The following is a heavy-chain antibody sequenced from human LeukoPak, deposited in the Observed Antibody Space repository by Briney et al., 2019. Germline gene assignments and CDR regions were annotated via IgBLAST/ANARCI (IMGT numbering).Heavy chain of an antibody. J-gene: IGHJ3*02. CDR1: GFTFSSYA. V-gene: IGHV3-30-3*01. CDR2: ISYDGSNK. CDR3: AREEGLLSKDTAMVTDDAFDI. D-gene: IGHD5-18*01. Sequence: GRSLRLSCAASGFTFSSYAMHWVGQAPGKGLEWVAVISYDGSNKYYADSVKGRFTISRDNSKNTLYLQMNSLRAEDTAVYYCAREEGLLSKDTAMVTDDAFDIWGQGTMVTDSS.